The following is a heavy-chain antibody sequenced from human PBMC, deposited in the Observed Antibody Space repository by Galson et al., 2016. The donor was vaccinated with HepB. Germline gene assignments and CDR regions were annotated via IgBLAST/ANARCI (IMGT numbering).Heavy chain of an antibody. Sequence: SLRLSCAASGFTFSTAAMSWVRQAPGKGLEWVSAISNSGSTTYYADSVKGRFTISRDNSKNTLYPQMNSLRVEDTALYYCAKEFVATGGVVGDYWGQGTLVTVSS. D-gene: IGHD2-8*02. V-gene: IGHV3-23*01. J-gene: IGHJ4*02. CDR1: GFTFSTAA. CDR3: AKEFVATGGVVGDY. CDR2: ISNSGSTT.